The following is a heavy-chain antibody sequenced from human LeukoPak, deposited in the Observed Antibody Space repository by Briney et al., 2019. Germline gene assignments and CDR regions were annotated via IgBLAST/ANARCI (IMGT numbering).Heavy chain of an antibody. J-gene: IGHJ4*02. V-gene: IGHV4-30-2*01. CDR1: GGSISSGGYS. D-gene: IGHD2-21*02. CDR2: IYHSGST. CDR3: TRGKPETVFDY. Sequence: KASETLSLTCAVSGGSISSGGYSWSWIRQPPGKGLEWIGYIYHSGSTNYNPSLKSRVTISVDTSKNQFSLKVSSVTAADTAVYYCTRGKPETVFDYRGQGTLVTVSS.